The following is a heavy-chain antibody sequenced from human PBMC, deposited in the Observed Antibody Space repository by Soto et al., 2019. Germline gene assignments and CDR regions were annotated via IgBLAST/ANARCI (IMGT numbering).Heavy chain of an antibody. CDR3: STDWYDF. V-gene: IGHV3-15*01. J-gene: IGHJ4*02. CDR1: GFSFTNAW. CDR2: IKSKADGGAT. D-gene: IGHD3-3*01. Sequence: GGSLRLSCAAAGFSFTNAWMGWVRQAPGKGLEWVGRIKSKADGGATDYAAPVRGRFTISRNDSEKTLYLQMNSLKSEDTGVYYCSTDWYDFWSQGTLVTVSS.